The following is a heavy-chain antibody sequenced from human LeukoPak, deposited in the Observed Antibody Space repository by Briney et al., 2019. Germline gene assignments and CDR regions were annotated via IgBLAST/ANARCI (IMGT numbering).Heavy chain of an antibody. J-gene: IGHJ3*02. Sequence: GGSLRLSCAASGFTFSSYGMHWVRQAPGKGLEWVAVISYDGSNKYYADSVKGRFTISRDNSKNTLYLQMNSLRAEDTAVYYCAKELKLLDWFSAFDIWGQGTMVTVSS. D-gene: IGHD3-9*01. CDR3: AKELKLLDWFSAFDI. CDR2: ISYDGSNK. CDR1: GFTFSSYG. V-gene: IGHV3-30*18.